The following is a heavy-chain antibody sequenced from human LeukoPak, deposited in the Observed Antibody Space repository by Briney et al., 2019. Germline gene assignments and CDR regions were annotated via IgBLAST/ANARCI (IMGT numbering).Heavy chain of an antibody. V-gene: IGHV4-39*01. CDR3: ARRQRPMIVATGFDY. CDR1: GXSISSSSYY. D-gene: IGHD3-22*01. J-gene: IGHJ4*02. CDR2: IYYSGST. Sequence: KPSQTLSLTCTVSGXSISSSSYYWGWIRQPPGKWLEWIGSIYYSGSTYYNPSLKSRVTISVDTSKNQFSLKLSSVTAADTAVYYCARRQRPMIVATGFDYWGQGTLVTVSS.